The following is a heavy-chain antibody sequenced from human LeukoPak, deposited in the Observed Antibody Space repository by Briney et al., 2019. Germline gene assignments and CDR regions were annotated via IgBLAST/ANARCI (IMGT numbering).Heavy chain of an antibody. CDR2: IYPGDSDT. D-gene: IGHD2-21*02. V-gene: IGHV5-51*01. Sequence: GESLKISCKGSGYSFTSYWIGWVRQMPGKGLEWMGIIYPGDSDTRYSPSFQGQVTISADKSISTAYLQWSSLKASDTAMYYCARHEVVTEYYYHYMDVWGKGTTVTVSS. CDR1: GYSFTSYW. CDR3: ARHEVVTEYYYHYMDV. J-gene: IGHJ6*03.